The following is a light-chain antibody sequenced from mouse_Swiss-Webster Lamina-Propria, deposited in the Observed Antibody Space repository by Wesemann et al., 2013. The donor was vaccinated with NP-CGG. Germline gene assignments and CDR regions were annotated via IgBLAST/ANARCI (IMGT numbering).Light chain of an antibody. Sequence: VMTQSQKFMSTSVGDRVSVTCKASQNVGTNVAWYQQKPGQSPKALIYSASYRYSGVPDRFTGSGSGTDFTLTISNVQSEDLAEYFCQQYNSYPLTFGAGTKLELK. V-gene: IGKV6-15*01. CDR1: QNVGTN. J-gene: IGKJ5*01. CDR2: SAS. CDR3: QQYNSYPLT.